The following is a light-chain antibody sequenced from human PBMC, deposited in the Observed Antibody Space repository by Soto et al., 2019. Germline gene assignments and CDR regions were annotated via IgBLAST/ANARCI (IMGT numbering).Light chain of an antibody. Sequence: DIQMTQSPSPLSASVGDTVTITCLASQRISGWLAWHQQKPGKAPKLLIYDVSALKRGVPPRFSGSGSGTECTLTTSSLQPEDVATYYCQQYDSFSVTFGQGTKVDIK. CDR2: DVS. V-gene: IGKV1-5*01. CDR3: QQYDSFSVT. J-gene: IGKJ1*01. CDR1: QRISGW.